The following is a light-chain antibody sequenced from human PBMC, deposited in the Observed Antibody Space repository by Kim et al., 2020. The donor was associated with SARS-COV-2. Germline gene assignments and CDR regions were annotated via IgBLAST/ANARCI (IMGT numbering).Light chain of an antibody. CDR3: QQYGSSFT. CDR2: GAS. CDR1: QSVSSSY. Sequence: LTPRERATLSCRASQSVSSSYLAWYQQKPGQAPSILIYGASSRATGIPDRFSGSGSGTDFTLTISRLEPEDFAVYYCQQYGSSFTFGPGTKVDIK. V-gene: IGKV3-20*01. J-gene: IGKJ3*01.